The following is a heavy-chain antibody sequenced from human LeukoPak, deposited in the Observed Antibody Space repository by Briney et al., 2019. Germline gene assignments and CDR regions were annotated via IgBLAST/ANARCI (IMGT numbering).Heavy chain of an antibody. CDR1: GGSISSSSYY. CDR2: IYYSGST. Sequence: PSETLSLTCTVSGGSISSSSYYWGWIRQPPGKGLEWIGSIYYSGSTYYNPSLKSRVTISVDTSKNQFSLKLSSVTAADTAVYYCARGSNYIASDFDYWGQGTLVTVSS. V-gene: IGHV4-39*07. D-gene: IGHD6-13*01. CDR3: ARGSNYIASDFDY. J-gene: IGHJ4*02.